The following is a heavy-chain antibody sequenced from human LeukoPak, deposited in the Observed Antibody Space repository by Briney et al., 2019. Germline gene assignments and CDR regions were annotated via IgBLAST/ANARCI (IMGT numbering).Heavy chain of an antibody. CDR1: GGSFSGYY. Sequence: PSETLSLTCAVYGGSFSGYYWSWIRQPPGKGLEWIGEINHSGSTNYNPSLKSRVTISVDTSKNQFSLKLSSVTAADTAVYYCARGRGYSYVHDAFDIWGQGTMVTVSS. CDR3: ARGRGYSYVHDAFDI. D-gene: IGHD5-18*01. CDR2: INHSGST. J-gene: IGHJ3*02. V-gene: IGHV4-34*01.